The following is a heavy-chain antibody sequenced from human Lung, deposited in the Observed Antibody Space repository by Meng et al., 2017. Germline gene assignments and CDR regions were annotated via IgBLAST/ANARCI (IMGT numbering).Heavy chain of an antibody. CDR1: GYTFPDYW. J-gene: IGHJ4*02. D-gene: IGHD6-13*01. CDR2: INPKSGDT. V-gene: IGHV1-2*06. CDR3: ARDEDISAAGKLFGDY. Sequence: QGLLGRAGAGVKKPGASVKVSCKASGYTFPDYWLHWVRRAPGQGLEWMGRINPKSGDTHYAQRFQGRVTMTGDTSISTAYMELSGLRSDDTAMYYCARDEDISAAGKLFGDYWGQGTLVTVSS.